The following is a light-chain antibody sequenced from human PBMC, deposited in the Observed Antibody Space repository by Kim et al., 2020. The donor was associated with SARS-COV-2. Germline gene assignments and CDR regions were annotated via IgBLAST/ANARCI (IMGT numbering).Light chain of an antibody. CDR1: SSEVGGYKY. J-gene: IGLJ1*01. V-gene: IGLV2-11*01. CDR2: DVS. CDR3: CSYAGSYTYV. Sequence: GQSVNISCTGTSSEVGGYKYVSWYQQHPGKAPKLMIYDVSKRPSGVPDRFSGSKSGNTASLTISGLQAEDEADYYCCSYAGSYTYVFGTGTKVTVL.